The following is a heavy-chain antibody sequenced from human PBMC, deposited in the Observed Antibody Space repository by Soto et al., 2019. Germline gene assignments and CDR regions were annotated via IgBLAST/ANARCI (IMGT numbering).Heavy chain of an antibody. CDR1: GDSVSSNSAA. CDR3: AGGLPVGRLDV. CDR2: TYYRSNWSN. Sequence: SQTLSLTCAISGDSVSSNSAAWNWIRQSPSRGLEWLGRTYYRSNWSNDYAISVKSRITVNPDTSKNHFSLQLYSVTPDDTAVYYCAGGLPVGRLDVWGKRTPVPDSA. D-gene: IGHD3-16*01. J-gene: IGHJ6*04. V-gene: IGHV6-1*01.